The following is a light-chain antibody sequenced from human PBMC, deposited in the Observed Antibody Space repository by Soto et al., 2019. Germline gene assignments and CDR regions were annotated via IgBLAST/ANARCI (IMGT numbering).Light chain of an antibody. J-gene: IGLJ2*01. CDR1: NIGSKS. V-gene: IGLV3-21*04. Sequence: SYELTQPPSVSVAPGKTARITCGGNNIGSKSVHWYQQKPGQDPVLVIYYDNDRPSGIPERFSGSNSGNTATLTISRVEAGDEADYYCQVWDSSSDHVVFGGGTKLTVL. CDR2: YDN. CDR3: QVWDSSSDHVV.